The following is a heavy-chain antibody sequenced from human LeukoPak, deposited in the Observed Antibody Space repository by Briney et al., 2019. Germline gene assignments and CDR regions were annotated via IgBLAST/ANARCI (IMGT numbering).Heavy chain of an antibody. D-gene: IGHD6-6*01. J-gene: IGHJ4*02. V-gene: IGHV1-24*01. CDR1: GYTLTELS. CDR2: FDPEDGET. CDR3: ATDSHEIIAARTDFDY. Sequence: ASVKVSCKVSGYTLTELSMHWVRQAPGKGLEWMGGFDPEDGETIYAQKFQGRVTMTEDTSTDTAYMELSSLRSEDTAVYYCATDSHEIIAARTDFDYWGQGTLVTVSS.